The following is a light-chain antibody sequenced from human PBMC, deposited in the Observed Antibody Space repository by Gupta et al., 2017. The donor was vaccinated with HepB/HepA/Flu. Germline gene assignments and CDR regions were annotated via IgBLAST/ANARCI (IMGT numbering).Light chain of an antibody. J-gene: IGKJ1*01. CDR3: QQYNNWPPWT. Sequence: IVMTQSPATLSVSPGERATLSCRASQSVSSNLAWYQRKPGQAPRLLIYATSTRATGIPARFSGSGSGTEFTLTISSLQSEDFAVYYCQQYNNWPPWTFGQGTKVEIK. CDR2: ATS. V-gene: IGKV3-15*01. CDR1: QSVSSN.